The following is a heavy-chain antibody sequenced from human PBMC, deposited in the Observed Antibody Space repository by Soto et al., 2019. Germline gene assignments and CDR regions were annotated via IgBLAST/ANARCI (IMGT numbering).Heavy chain of an antibody. CDR3: ARDESGAPSGYYYAMDV. D-gene: IGHD3-10*01. CDR2: ISSGSSYK. J-gene: IGHJ6*02. Sequence: GGSLRLSCAASGFTFTTYSMNWVRQAPGEGLEWVSSISSGSSYKYYADSLKGRFTISRDNAKNSLYLQMNSLRAEDTAVYYCARDESGAPSGYYYAMDVWGQGTTVTVSS. CDR1: GFTFTTYS. V-gene: IGHV3-21*01.